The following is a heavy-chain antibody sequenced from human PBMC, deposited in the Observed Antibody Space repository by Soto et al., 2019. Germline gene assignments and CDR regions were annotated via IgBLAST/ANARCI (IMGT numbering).Heavy chain of an antibody. J-gene: IGHJ4*02. D-gene: IGHD1-26*01. CDR3: AKDWEYSGSYSPFDY. V-gene: IGHV3-23*01. CDR1: GFTFSSYA. Sequence: EVQLLESGGGLVQPGGSLRLSCAASGFTFSSYAMSWVRQAPGKGLEWVSAISGSGGSTYYADSVKGRFTISRDNSKNTRYLQMNSLRAEDTAVYYCAKDWEYSGSYSPFDYWGQGTLVTVSS. CDR2: ISGSGGST.